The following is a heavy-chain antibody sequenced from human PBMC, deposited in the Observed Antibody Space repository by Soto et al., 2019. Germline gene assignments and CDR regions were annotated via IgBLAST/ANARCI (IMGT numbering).Heavy chain of an antibody. CDR1: GGSISSYY. CDR2: IYYSGST. Sequence: QVQLQESGPGLVKPSETLSLTCTVSGGSISSYYWSWIRQPPGKGLEWIGYIYYSGSTNYNPSPKRRVTISXXTXKXXFSRKVSSVTAADTAVYYCARLEGSGSYYHRPFDYWGQGTLVTVSS. J-gene: IGHJ4*02. CDR3: ARLEGSGSYYHRPFDY. D-gene: IGHD3-10*01. V-gene: IGHV4-59*08.